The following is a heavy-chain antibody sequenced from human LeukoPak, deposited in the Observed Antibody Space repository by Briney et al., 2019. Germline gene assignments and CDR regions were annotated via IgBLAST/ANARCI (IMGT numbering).Heavy chain of an antibody. D-gene: IGHD6-13*01. Sequence: GGSLRLSCAASGFTFSSYAMSWVRQAPGKGLEWVSAISGSGGSTYYADSVKGRFTISRDNSKNTLYLQMNSLRAEDTAVYYCAKSYSSSWYGRSYPENYYFDYWGQGTLVTVSS. V-gene: IGHV3-23*01. CDR3: AKSYSSSWYGRSYPENYYFDY. CDR2: ISGSGGST. J-gene: IGHJ4*02. CDR1: GFTFSSYA.